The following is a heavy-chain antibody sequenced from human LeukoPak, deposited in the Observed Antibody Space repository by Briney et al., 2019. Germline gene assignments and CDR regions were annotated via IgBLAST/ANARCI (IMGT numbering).Heavy chain of an antibody. CDR1: GGSISSGGYY. CDR2: IYYSGST. J-gene: IGHJ5*02. Sequence: PSQTLSLTCTVSGGSISSGGYYWSWIRQHPGRGLEWIGYIYYSGSTYYNPSLKSRVTISVDTSKNQFSLKLSSVTAADTAVYYCARSWDIAALENWFDPWGQGTLVTVSS. V-gene: IGHV4-31*03. D-gene: IGHD6-13*01. CDR3: ARSWDIAALENWFDP.